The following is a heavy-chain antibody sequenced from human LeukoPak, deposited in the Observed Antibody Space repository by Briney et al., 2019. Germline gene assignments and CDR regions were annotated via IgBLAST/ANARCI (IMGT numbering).Heavy chain of an antibody. J-gene: IGHJ4*02. V-gene: IGHV3-30*02. CDR1: GFTFRSYG. CDR2: IQSDGRNQ. CDR3: AKDKSMVRELDY. Sequence: GGSLRLSCAASGFTFRSYGMHWVRQAPGKGLEWLAFIQSDGRNQYYADSVKGQFTISRDNSKNTLFLQMNNLRAEDTAVYYCAKDKSMVRELDYWGQGTLVTVSS. D-gene: IGHD3-10*01.